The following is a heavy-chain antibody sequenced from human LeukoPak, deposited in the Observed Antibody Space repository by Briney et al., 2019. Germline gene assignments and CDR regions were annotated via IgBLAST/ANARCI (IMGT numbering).Heavy chain of an antibody. J-gene: IGHJ4*02. CDR3: AREAGPTRYFDY. Sequence: GGSLRLSCAASGFTFSSYAMSWVRQAPGKGLEWVSGISGSGDFTNYADSVRGRFTSSRDNAKNSLYLQMNSLRAEDTAVYYCAREAGPTRYFDYWGQGTLVTVSS. D-gene: IGHD1-26*01. V-gene: IGHV3-23*01. CDR2: ISGSGDFT. CDR1: GFTFSSYA.